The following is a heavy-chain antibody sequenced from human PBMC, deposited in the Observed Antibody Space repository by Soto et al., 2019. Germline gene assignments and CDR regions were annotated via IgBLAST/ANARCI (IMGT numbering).Heavy chain of an antibody. J-gene: IGHJ6*02. CDR2: ISAYNGNT. D-gene: IGHD6-19*01. CDR1: GYTLTSYG. CDR3: ARGITVSGYSYYGMAV. V-gene: IGHV1-18*01. Sequence: GASVKVSCKASGYTLTSYGISWVRQAPGQGLEWMGWISAYNGNTNYAQKLQGRVTMTTDTSTGTAYMELRSLRSDDTAVYYCARGITVSGYSYYGMAVWGQGTTVTVSS.